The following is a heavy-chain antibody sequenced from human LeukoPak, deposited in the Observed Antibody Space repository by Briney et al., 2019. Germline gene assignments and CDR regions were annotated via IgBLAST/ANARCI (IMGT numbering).Heavy chain of an antibody. D-gene: IGHD4-17*01. CDR3: ARDRAWYGESDY. CDR2: IYTSGST. Sequence: SETLSLTCTVSGGSISSGSYYWSWIRQPAGKGLEWIGRIYTSGSTNYNPSLKSRVTISVDTSKNQFSLKLSYVTAADTAVHYCARDRAWYGESDYWGQGTLVTDSS. V-gene: IGHV4-61*02. CDR1: GGSISSGSYY. J-gene: IGHJ4*02.